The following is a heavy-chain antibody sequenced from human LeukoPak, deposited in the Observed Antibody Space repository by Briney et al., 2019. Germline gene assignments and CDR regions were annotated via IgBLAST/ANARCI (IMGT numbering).Heavy chain of an antibody. V-gene: IGHV4-34*01. Sequence: SETLSLTCAVSGGSISSYYWSWIRQPPGKGLEWIGEINHSGSTNYNPSLKSRVTISVDTSKNQFSLKRSSVTAADTAVYLKQGRVLGERGRSTFDYWGQGTLVTVSS. CDR3: QGRVLGERGRSTFDY. CDR2: INHSGST. D-gene: IGHD6-19*01. J-gene: IGHJ4*02. CDR1: GGSISSYY.